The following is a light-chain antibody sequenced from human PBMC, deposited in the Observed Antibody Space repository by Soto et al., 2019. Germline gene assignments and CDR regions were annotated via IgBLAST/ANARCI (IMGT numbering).Light chain of an antibody. CDR2: EVT. CDR3: NSFAGSAKWV. V-gene: IGLV2-8*01. CDR1: NGDVGGYNY. J-gene: IGLJ3*02. Sequence: QSVLTQPPSASGSPGQSVTISCTGTNGDVGGYNYVSWYQQYPGKAPRLLIYEVTKRPSGVPDRFSGSKSGNSAYLTVSGLQAEDEADYYWNSFAGSAKWVFGGGTKLTVL.